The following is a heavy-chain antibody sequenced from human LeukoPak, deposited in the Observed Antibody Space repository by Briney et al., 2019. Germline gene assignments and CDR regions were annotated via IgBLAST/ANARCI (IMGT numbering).Heavy chain of an antibody. CDR1: GYTFTSYD. V-gene: IGHV1-8*01. CDR2: MNPNSGKT. D-gene: IGHD3-10*01. J-gene: IGHJ2*01. Sequence: GASVRVSCKASGYTFTSYDIHWVRQATGQGLEWMGWMNPNSGKTGYAQRFQGRVTMTRNTSITTDYMELSSLRSEDTAMYYCASLIQNVYYGAEGAGYFDLWGRGTLVTVSS. CDR3: ASLIQNVYYGAEGAGYFDL.